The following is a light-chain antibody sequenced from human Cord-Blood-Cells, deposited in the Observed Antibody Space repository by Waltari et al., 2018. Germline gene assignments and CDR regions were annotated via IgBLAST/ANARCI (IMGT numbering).Light chain of an antibody. CDR3: QQSYSTPYT. CDR1: QSISSY. V-gene: IGKV1-39*01. CDR2: AAS. Sequence: TKMPTSPSSLSASVGDRVTITCRASQSISSYLNWYQQKPGKDPKLLIYAASSLQSAVLSRFSGSGSGTDFTLTISSLQPEDFATYYCQQSYSTPYTFGQGTKLEIK. J-gene: IGKJ2*01.